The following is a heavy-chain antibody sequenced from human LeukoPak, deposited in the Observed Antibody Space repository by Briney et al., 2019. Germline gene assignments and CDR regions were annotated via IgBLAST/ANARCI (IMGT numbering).Heavy chain of an antibody. Sequence: GESLKISCKGSGYSFTSYWIGWVRQMPGKGLEWMGIIYPGDSDTRYSPSFQGQVTISADKSISTAYLQWSSLKASDTAMYYCARHGYSSSWRDAFDIWGQGTMVTVSS. D-gene: IGHD6-13*01. J-gene: IGHJ3*02. CDR3: ARHGYSSSWRDAFDI. CDR1: GYSFTSYW. V-gene: IGHV5-51*01. CDR2: IYPGDSDT.